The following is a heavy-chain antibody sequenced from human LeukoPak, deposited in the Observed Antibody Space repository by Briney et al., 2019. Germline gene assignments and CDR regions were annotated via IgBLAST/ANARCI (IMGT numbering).Heavy chain of an antibody. J-gene: IGHJ4*02. V-gene: IGHV1-2*02. CDR2: INPNSGGT. CDR3: ARVGNIAAADCDY. Sequence: ASVKVSCKASGYTFTGYYMHWVRQAPGQGLEWMGWINPNSGGTNYAQKFQGRVTMTTDTSTSTAYMELSRLRSEDTAVYYCARVGNIAAADCDYWGQGTLVTVSS. CDR1: GYTFTGYY. D-gene: IGHD6-13*01.